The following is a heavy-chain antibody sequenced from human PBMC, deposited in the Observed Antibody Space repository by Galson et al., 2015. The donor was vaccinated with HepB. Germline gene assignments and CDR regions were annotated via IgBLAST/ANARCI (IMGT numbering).Heavy chain of an antibody. Sequence: SLRLSCAASGFTFRSYGTHWVRQAPGKGLEWVAVIWYDGSNKYYADSVKGRFTITRDNSKNTLYLQMNSLRAEDTAVYYCARDSYCSTTSCYFYYYYAMDVWGQGTTVTVSS. CDR2: IWYDGSNK. J-gene: IGHJ6*02. CDR1: GFTFRSYG. D-gene: IGHD2-2*01. V-gene: IGHV3-33*01. CDR3: ARDSYCSTTSCYFYYYYAMDV.